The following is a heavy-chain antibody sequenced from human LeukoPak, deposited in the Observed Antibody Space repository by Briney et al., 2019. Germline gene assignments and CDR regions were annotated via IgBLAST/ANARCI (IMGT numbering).Heavy chain of an antibody. CDR2: ISAYNGNT. V-gene: IGHV1-18*01. CDR1: GCTFTSYG. CDR3: ARGGDFYYYYGMDV. Sequence: ASVKVSCKASGCTFTSYGISWVRQAPGQGLEWMGWISAYNGNTNYAQKLHGRVTMTTDTSTSTAYMELRSLRSDDAAVYYCARGGDFYYYYGMDVWGQGTTVTVSS. J-gene: IGHJ6*02.